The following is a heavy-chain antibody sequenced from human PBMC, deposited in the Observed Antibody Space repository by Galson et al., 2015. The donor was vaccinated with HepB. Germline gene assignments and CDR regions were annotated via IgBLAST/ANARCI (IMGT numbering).Heavy chain of an antibody. Sequence: SLRVSCAASGITFTSYAMSWVRQAPGKGLEWVSGIIGSGGSTYYADSVEGRFTISRDNSKNTLFLQMNNVRAEDTAVYYCAREVMIRTLAHKTPDYWGQGTLVTVAS. CDR2: IIGSGGST. CDR1: GITFTSYA. J-gene: IGHJ4*02. V-gene: IGHV3-23*01. D-gene: IGHD3-16*01. CDR3: AREVMIRTLAHKTPDY.